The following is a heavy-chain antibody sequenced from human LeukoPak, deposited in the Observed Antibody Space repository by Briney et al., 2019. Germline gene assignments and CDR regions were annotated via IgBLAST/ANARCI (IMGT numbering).Heavy chain of an antibody. J-gene: IGHJ6*02. CDR3: ARRGPPSPGYCSGGSCRHYYYYGMDV. CDR2: INHSGST. D-gene: IGHD2-15*01. CDR1: GGSFSGYY. Sequence: PSETLSLTCAVYGGSFSGYYWSWIRQPPGKGLEWIGEINHSGSTNYNPSLKSRVTISVDTSKNQFSLKPSSVTAADTAVYYCARRGPPSPGYCSGGSCRHYYYYGMDVWGQGTTVTVSS. V-gene: IGHV4-34*01.